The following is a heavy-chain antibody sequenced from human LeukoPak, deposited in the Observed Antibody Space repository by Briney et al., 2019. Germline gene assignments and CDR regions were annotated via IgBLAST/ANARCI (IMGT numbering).Heavy chain of an antibody. V-gene: IGHV3-23*01. CDR1: GFTFSTYN. D-gene: IGHD3-3*01. J-gene: IGHJ3*02. CDR3: VLEWQNAFDI. Sequence: GGSLRLSCAASGFTFSTYNMNWVRQAPGKGLEWVSAISGSGGSTYYADSVKGRFTISRDNSKNTLYLQMNSLRAEDTAVYYGVLEWQNAFDIWGQGTMVTVSS. CDR2: ISGSGGST.